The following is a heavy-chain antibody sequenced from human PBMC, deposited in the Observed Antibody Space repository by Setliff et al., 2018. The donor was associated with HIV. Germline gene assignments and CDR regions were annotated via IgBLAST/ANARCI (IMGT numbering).Heavy chain of an antibody. J-gene: IGHJ4*02. V-gene: IGHV4-4*09. CDR1: GGSISSYY. CDR3: TRTNPLAAPPFDF. CDR2: IHSSGST. Sequence: SETLSLTCTISGGSISSYYWSWIRQPPGKGLEWIGNIHSSGSTNYNPSLKSRVTITVDTSKNQFSLKVTSVSAADTAVYYCTRTNPLAAPPFDFWGQGTLVTVSS. D-gene: IGHD6-13*01.